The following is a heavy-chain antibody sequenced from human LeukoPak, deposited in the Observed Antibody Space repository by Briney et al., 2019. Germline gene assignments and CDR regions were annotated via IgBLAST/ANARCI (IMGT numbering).Heavy chain of an antibody. D-gene: IGHD4-17*01. CDR3: ARDLATVTNPYYYYYYMDV. J-gene: IGHJ6*03. V-gene: IGHV1-69*13. Sequence: GASVKVSCKASGGTFSSYAISWVRQAPGQGLEWMGGIIPIFGTANYAQKFQGRVTITADESTSTAYMELSSLRSEDTAVYYCARDLATVTNPYYYYYYMDVWGKGTTVTVSS. CDR2: IIPIFGTA. CDR1: GGTFSSYA.